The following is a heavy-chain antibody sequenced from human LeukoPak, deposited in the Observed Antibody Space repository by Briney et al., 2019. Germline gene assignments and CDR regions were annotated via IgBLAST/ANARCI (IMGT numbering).Heavy chain of an antibody. CDR2: ISYDGSNK. Sequence: GGSLRLSCAASGFTFSSYAMHWVRQAPGKGLEWVVVISYDGSNKYYADSVKGRFTISRDYSKNTLYLQMNSLRAEDTAVYYCAREITGYSSSWFPYFDYWGQGTLVTVSS. CDR3: AREITGYSSSWFPYFDY. J-gene: IGHJ4*02. V-gene: IGHV3-30-3*01. CDR1: GFTFSSYA. D-gene: IGHD6-13*01.